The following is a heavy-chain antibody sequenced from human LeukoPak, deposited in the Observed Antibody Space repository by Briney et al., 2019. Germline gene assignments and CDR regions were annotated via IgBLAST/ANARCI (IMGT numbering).Heavy chain of an antibody. CDR3: AKEGDLILAPIDF. D-gene: IGHD3-22*01. J-gene: IGHJ4*02. CDR1: GFTFSSYA. Sequence: PGGSLRLSCAASGFTFSSYAMSWVRQAPGKVLEWVSAISGSGGSTYYADSVKGRFAISRDNSKNTLYLQMNSLRAEDTAVYYCAKEGDLILAPIDFWGQGALVTVSS. V-gene: IGHV3-23*01. CDR2: ISGSGGST.